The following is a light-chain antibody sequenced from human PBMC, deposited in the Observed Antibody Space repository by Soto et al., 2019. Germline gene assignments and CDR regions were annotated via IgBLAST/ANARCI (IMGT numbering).Light chain of an antibody. V-gene: IGKV3-11*01. Sequence: IMLTQSPATLSLSPGERATLSFRASQSVSSYLAWYQQKPGQAPRLLIYDASNRATGIPARFSGSGSGTDFTLTISSLEPEDFAVYYCQQRSNWPGTFGQGTKVDI. CDR2: DAS. CDR1: QSVSSY. CDR3: QQRSNWPGT. J-gene: IGKJ1*01.